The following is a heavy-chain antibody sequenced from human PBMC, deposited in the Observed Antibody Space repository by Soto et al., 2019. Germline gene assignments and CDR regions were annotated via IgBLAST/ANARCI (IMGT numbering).Heavy chain of an antibody. V-gene: IGHV4-39*01. J-gene: IGHJ5*02. CDR3: ARHYSSGSRNWFDP. Sequence: SETLSLTCXVSGGSINSSSYFWGWVRQPPGKGLEWIGSIYYSGSTYYNPSLRSRVTISVDTSKNQFSLKLSSVTAADTAAFYCARHYSSGSRNWFDPWGQGTLVTVSS. CDR2: IYYSGST. D-gene: IGHD6-19*01. CDR1: GGSINSSSYF.